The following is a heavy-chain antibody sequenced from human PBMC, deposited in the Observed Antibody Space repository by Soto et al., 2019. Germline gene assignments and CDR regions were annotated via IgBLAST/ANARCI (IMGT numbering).Heavy chain of an antibody. D-gene: IGHD3-10*01. CDR2: IWYDGSNK. CDR3: ARDKEYYYGSGRPQYGMDV. V-gene: IGHV3-33*01. Sequence: PGGSLRLSCAASGFTFSSYGMHWVRQAPGKGLEWVAVIWYDGSNKYYADSVKGRFTISRDNSKNTLYLQMNSLRAEDTAVYYCARDKEYYYGSGRPQYGMDVWGQGTTVTVS. J-gene: IGHJ6*02. CDR1: GFTFSSYG.